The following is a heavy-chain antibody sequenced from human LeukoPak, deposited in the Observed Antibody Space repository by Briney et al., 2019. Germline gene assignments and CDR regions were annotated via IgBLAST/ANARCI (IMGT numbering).Heavy chain of an antibody. D-gene: IGHD6-13*01. CDR1: GGSISSYY. Sequence: PSETLSLTCTVSGGSISSYYWSWIRQPPGKGLEWIGYIFYSGTKYNPSLKSRVTISVDTSKNQFSLKLSSVTAADTAVYYCARQSSSSQGYYYYGMDVWGQGITVTVSS. CDR2: IFYSGT. V-gene: IGHV4-59*08. J-gene: IGHJ6*02. CDR3: ARQSSSSQGYYYYGMDV.